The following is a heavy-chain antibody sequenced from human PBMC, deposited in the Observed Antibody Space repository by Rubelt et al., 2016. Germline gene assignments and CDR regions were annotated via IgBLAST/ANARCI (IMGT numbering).Heavy chain of an antibody. CDR3: ARLRGSPQGAAFDI. J-gene: IGHJ3*02. CDR1: GYSFTTYW. V-gene: IGHV5-51*01. Sequence: EVQLVQSGAEVKKPGESLKISCKGSGYSFTTYWIGWVRQMPGKGLECMGIIYPGDSDTRYSPAFRGQVTISDDKSISTAYLQGSSLKASDTAMYYWARLRGSPQGAAFDIWGQGTMVTVSS. CDR2: IYPGDSDT. D-gene: IGHD1-26*01.